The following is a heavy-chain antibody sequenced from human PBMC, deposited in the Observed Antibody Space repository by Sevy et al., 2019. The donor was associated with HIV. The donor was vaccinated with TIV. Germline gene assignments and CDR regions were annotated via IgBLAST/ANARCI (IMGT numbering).Heavy chain of an antibody. Sequence: SETLSLTCTVSGGSISSSSYYWGWIRQPPGKGLEWIGSIYYSGRTYYNPSLKSRVTISVDTSKNQFSLKRGSVTAADTAGYYCARHGIGGSYHPAPYCFDYWGQGTLVTVSS. CDR3: ARHGIGGSYHPAPYCFDY. CDR1: GGSISSSSYY. D-gene: IGHD1-26*01. V-gene: IGHV4-39*01. CDR2: IYYSGRT. J-gene: IGHJ4*02.